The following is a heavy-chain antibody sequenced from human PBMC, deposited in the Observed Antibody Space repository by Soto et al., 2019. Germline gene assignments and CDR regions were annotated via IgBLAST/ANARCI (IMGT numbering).Heavy chain of an antibody. J-gene: IGHJ4*02. CDR1: GFTFGSYA. V-gene: IGHV3-23*01. D-gene: IGHD3-10*01. Sequence: HPGGSLRLSCTASGFTFGSYAMSCVLQAPGKGLEWVSAISGIGGSTYYADSVKGRFTISRDNSKNTLYLQMNSLRAEDTAVYDCAKDRAGNPDWGQGTLVTVSS. CDR3: AKDRAGNPD. CDR2: ISGIGGST.